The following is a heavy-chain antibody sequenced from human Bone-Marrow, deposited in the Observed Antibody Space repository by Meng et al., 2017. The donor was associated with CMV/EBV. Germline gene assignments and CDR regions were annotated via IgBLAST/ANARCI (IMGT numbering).Heavy chain of an antibody. CDR2: INHSGST. V-gene: IGHV4-34*01. CDR3: ARGRRRYSSSWTDYYYYYGMDV. D-gene: IGHD6-13*01. J-gene: IGHJ6*02. Sequence: SETLSLTCAVYGGSFSGYYWSWIRQPPGKGLEWIGEINHSGSTNYNPSLKSRVTISVDTSKNQFSLKLSSVTAADTAVYYCARGRRRYSSSWTDYYYYYGMDVWGQGTTVPVSS. CDR1: GGSFSGYY.